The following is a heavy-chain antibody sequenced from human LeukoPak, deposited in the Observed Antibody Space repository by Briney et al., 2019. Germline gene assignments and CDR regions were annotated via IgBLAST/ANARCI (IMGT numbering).Heavy chain of an antibody. J-gene: IGHJ4*02. CDR3: ARGYCTGGSCLTTTDY. CDR2: ISSSSTTI. Sequence: PGGSLRLSCAASGYTFSTFIMNWVRQAPGKGLKWVSYISSSSTTIYYADSVKGRFTISRDNAKNSLYLQMNSLRAEDTAVYYCARGYCTGGSCLTTTDYWGQGTLVTVSS. V-gene: IGHV3-48*04. D-gene: IGHD2-15*01. CDR1: GYTFSTFI.